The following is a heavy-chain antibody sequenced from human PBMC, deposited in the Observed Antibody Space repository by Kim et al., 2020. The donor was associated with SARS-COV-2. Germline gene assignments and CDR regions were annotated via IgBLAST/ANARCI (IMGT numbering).Heavy chain of an antibody. Sequence: GGSLRLSCAASGFTFSSYGMHWVRQAPGKGLEWVAVIWYDGSNKYYADSVKGRFTISRDNSKNTLYLQMNSLRAEDTAVYYCARDLVPAATRYYYYGMDVWGQGTTVTVSS. CDR3: ARDLVPAATRYYYYGMDV. V-gene: IGHV3-33*01. J-gene: IGHJ6*02. CDR1: GFTFSSYG. D-gene: IGHD2-2*01. CDR2: IWYDGSNK.